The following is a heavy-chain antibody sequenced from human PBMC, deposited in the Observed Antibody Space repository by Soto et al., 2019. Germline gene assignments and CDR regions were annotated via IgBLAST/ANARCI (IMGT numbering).Heavy chain of an antibody. Sequence: GSLRLSCAASGFIFKMYWMHWVRQSPGKGRGWISRIYNDGTYSDYADSVRGRFTLSRDNVNDTLYLQMNNLRAEDSGLYYCTRGPRPISTGTGAYWGQGTQVTVSS. CDR1: GFIFKMYW. D-gene: IGHD3-9*01. CDR2: IYNDGTYS. V-gene: IGHV3-74*01. J-gene: IGHJ4*02. CDR3: TRGPRPISTGTGAY.